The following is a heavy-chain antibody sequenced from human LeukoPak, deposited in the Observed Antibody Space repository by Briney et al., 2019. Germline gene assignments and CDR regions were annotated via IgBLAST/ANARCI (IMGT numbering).Heavy chain of an antibody. V-gene: IGHV4-4*07. D-gene: IGHD2-15*01. CDR3: AREGRYCGGGRCSYMDV. CDR1: GGSISSYY. J-gene: IGHJ6*03. Sequence: SETLSLTCTVSGGSISSYYWSWIRQPAGKGLEWIGRIYISGSGSTNYNPSLKSRVTMSVDTSKNQFSLKLSSVTAADTAVYYCAREGRYCGGGRCSYMDVWGKGTTVTVSS. CDR2: IYISGSGST.